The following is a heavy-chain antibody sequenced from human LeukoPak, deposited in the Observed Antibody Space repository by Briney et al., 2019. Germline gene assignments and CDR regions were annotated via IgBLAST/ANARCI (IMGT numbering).Heavy chain of an antibody. V-gene: IGHV1-24*01. J-gene: IGHJ4*02. CDR1: GYTLTELS. Sequence: ASVKVSCKVSGYTLTELSMHWVRQAPGKGLEWMGGFDPEDGERFYAQKFQGRVTMTEDTSTDTAYMELSSLRSEDTAVYYCATVYSYDSSAYYRLDYWGQGTLVTVSS. CDR3: ATVYSYDSSAYYRLDY. CDR2: FDPEDGER. D-gene: IGHD3-22*01.